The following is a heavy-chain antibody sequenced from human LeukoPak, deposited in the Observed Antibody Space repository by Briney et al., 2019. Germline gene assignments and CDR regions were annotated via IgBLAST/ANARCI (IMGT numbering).Heavy chain of an antibody. CDR2: IYYSGST. D-gene: IGHD1-26*01. J-gene: IGHJ4*02. V-gene: IGHV4-59*08. CDR1: GGSISSYY. CDR3: ARQGRGQSGSYDY. Sequence: SETLSLTCTVPGGSISSYYWSWIRQPPGKGLGWIGYIYYSGSTNYNPSLKSRVTISVDTSKNQFSLKLSSVTAADTAVYYCARQGRGQSGSYDYWGQGTLVTVSS.